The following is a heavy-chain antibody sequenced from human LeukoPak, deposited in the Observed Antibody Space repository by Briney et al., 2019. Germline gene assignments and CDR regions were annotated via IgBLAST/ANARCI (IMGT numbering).Heavy chain of an antibody. CDR1: GYSISSGYY. J-gene: IGHJ4*02. CDR2: IYHSGST. V-gene: IGHV4-38-2*02. D-gene: IGHD3-10*01. CDR3: ASEAPSPGYYGSGSYYNEPYYFDY. Sequence: SETLSLTCTVSGYSISSGYYWGWIRQPPGKGLEWIGSIYHSGSTYYNPSLKSRVTISVDTSKNQFSLKLSSVTAADTAVYYCASEAPSPGYYGSGSYYNEPYYFDYWGQGTLVTVSS.